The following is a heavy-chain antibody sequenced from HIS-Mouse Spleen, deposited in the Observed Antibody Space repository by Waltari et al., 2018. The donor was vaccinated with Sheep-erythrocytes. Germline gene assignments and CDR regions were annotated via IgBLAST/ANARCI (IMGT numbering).Heavy chain of an antibody. J-gene: IGHJ4*02. Sequence: QLQLQESGPGLVKPSETLSLTCTVSGGSISSSSYYWGWIRQPPGKGREWIGSNYYSGSTYSNPSLKSVVTISGDTSKNQLSLKLSSVTAADTAVYYCARLYYYDSSGYYFDYWGQGTLVTVSS. CDR2: NYYSGST. D-gene: IGHD3-22*01. V-gene: IGHV4-39*01. CDR3: ARLYYYDSSGYYFDY. CDR1: GGSISSSSYY.